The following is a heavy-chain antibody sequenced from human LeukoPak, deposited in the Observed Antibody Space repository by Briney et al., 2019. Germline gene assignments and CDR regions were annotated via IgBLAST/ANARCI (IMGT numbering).Heavy chain of an antibody. V-gene: IGHV3-7*03. CDR3: TTSWGYYSPDY. D-gene: IGHD3-10*01. Sequence: GGSLRLSCAGSGFTFSTYWMSWVRQAPGKGLEWVANINQDGSEKYYVDSVKGRFTVSRDNAKNSLYLQMNSLKTEDTAVYYCTTSWGYYSPDYWGQGTLVTVSS. J-gene: IGHJ4*02. CDR2: INQDGSEK. CDR1: GFTFSTYW.